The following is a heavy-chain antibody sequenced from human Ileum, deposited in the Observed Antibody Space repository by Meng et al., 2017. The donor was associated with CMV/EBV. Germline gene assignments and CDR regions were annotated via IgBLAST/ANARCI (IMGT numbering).Heavy chain of an antibody. D-gene: IGHD2-2*01. Sequence: ASVKVSCKASGYTFTSYYMHWLLQAPGQGLEWMGIINPSGGSTSYAQKFQGRVTMTRGTSTSTVYMELSSLRSEDTAVYYCSRVTGGYCSSTSCYGYYYYGMDVWGQGTTVTVSS. CDR2: INPSGGST. V-gene: IGHV1-46*01. CDR3: SRVTGGYCSSTSCYGYYYYGMDV. CDR1: GYTFTSYY. J-gene: IGHJ6*02.